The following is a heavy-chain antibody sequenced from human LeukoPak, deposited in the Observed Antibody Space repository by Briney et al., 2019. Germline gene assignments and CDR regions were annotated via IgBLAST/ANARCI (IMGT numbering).Heavy chain of an antibody. J-gene: IGHJ5*02. Sequence: SVKVSRKASGGTFSSYAISWVRQAPGQGLEWMGGIIPIFGTANYAQKFQSRVTITTDESTSTAYMELSSLRSEDTAVYYCARGTNPYSSSSGGFDPLGQGTLVTVSS. CDR2: IIPIFGTA. V-gene: IGHV1-69*05. CDR1: GGTFSSYA. D-gene: IGHD6-6*01. CDR3: ARGTNPYSSSSGGFDP.